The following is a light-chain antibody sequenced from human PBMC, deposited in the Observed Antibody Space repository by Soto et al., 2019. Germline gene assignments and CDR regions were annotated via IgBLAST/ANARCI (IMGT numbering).Light chain of an antibody. J-gene: IGKJ3*01. CDR3: QQYDNWVT. Sequence: VVMTQSPGTLSVSPGESATLSCRASQSVKTNLAWYQQKVGQAPRLLIYGASTRTAGIPARFSASGYGTDSTLTISSLQSEDFAYYYCQQYDNWVTFGPGTNVDFK. V-gene: IGKV3-15*01. CDR1: QSVKTN. CDR2: GAS.